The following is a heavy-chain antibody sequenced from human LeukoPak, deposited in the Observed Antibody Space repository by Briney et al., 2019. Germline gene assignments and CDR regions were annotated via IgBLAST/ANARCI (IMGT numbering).Heavy chain of an antibody. CDR1: GFTFSSYS. V-gene: IGHV3-48*04. CDR3: ARDPGRYGSGSGFFDY. J-gene: IGHJ4*02. D-gene: IGHD3-10*01. CDR2: ISSSSSTI. Sequence: GGSLRLSCAASGFTFSSYSMNWVRQAPGNGLVWVSYISSSSSTIYYADSVKGRFTISRDNAKNSLYLQMNSLRAEDTAVYYCARDPGRYGSGSGFFDYWGQGTLVTVSS.